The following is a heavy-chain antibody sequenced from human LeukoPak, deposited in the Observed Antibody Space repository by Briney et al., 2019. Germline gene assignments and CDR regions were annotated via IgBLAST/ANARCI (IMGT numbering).Heavy chain of an antibody. Sequence: SGGSLRLSCAASGFTFSRFAMSWVRQAPGKGLEWVSAISGSGGSTYHADSVKGRFTISRDNSKSTLYLQMNSLIVEDTALYYCAKLTGIVVVPAAGFDYWGQGTLVTVSS. CDR1: GFTFSRFA. J-gene: IGHJ4*02. V-gene: IGHV3-23*01. D-gene: IGHD2-2*01. CDR2: ISGSGGST. CDR3: AKLTGIVVVPAAGFDY.